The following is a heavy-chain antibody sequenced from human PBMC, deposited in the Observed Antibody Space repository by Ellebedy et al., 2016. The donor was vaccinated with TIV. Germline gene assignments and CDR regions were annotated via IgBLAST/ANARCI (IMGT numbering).Heavy chain of an antibody. CDR3: TRRPRGGLPTHYWYFDL. V-gene: IGHV3-23*01. CDR2: IGGLDDNT. J-gene: IGHJ2*01. D-gene: IGHD3-16*01. Sequence: GESLKISXAASGFTFVDYAMNWVRRAPGKGLEWVSTIGGLDDNTHYADYVEGRFTISRDNSKNTLYLQMNTLRAEDTAMYYCTRRPRGGLPTHYWYFDLWGRGTLVTVSS. CDR1: GFTFVDYA.